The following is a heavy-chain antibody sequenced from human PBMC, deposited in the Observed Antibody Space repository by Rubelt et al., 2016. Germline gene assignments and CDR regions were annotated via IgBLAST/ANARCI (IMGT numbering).Heavy chain of an antibody. V-gene: IGHV4-34*01. Sequence: GKGLEWIGEINHSGSTNYNPSLKSRVTISVDTSKNQFSLKLSSVTAADTAVYYCARVKSSSGWYYFDYWGQGTLVTVSS. J-gene: IGHJ4*02. D-gene: IGHD6-19*01. CDR3: ARVKSSSGWYYFDY. CDR2: INHSGST.